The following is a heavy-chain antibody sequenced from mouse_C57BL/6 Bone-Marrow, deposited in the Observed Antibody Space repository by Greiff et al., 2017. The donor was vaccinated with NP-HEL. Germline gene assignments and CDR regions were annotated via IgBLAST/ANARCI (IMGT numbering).Heavy chain of an antibody. CDR1: GYTFTDYY. CDR3: ARIPGLCDGYYLAWFAY. Sequence: QVQLQQSGAELVRPGASVKLSCKASGYTFTDYYINWVKQRPGQGLEWIARIYPGRGNTYYNEKFKGKATLTAEKSSSTAYMQLSSLTSEDSAVYFCARIPGLCDGYYLAWFAYWGQGTLVTVSA. V-gene: IGHV1-76*01. CDR2: IYPGRGNT. D-gene: IGHD2-3*01. J-gene: IGHJ3*01.